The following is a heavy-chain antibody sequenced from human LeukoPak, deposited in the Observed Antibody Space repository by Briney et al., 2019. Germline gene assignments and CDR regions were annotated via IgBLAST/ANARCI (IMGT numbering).Heavy chain of an antibody. V-gene: IGHV5-51*01. Sequence: GEPLKISCKGSGYSFTSYWIGWVRQMRGKGLEWMGIIYPGDSDTRYSPSFEGQATISADKSISTAYLQWSSLKASDSAMYYCASSIDMAATTLGFDYWGQGTLVTVSS. CDR2: IYPGDSDT. J-gene: IGHJ4*02. CDR1: GYSFTSYW. CDR3: ASSIDMAATTLGFDY. D-gene: IGHD5-24*01.